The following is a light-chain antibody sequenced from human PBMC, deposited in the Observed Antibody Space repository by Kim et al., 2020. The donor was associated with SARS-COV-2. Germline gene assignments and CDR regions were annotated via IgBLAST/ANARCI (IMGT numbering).Light chain of an antibody. CDR2: GKN. V-gene: IGLV3-19*01. J-gene: IGLJ2*01. CDR1: SLRSYY. CDR3: NSRDSSGNHVV. Sequence: ALGEASRITSQGASLRSYYARMYQQQPRQAPVLVIYGKNHRPSGIPDRFSGSSSGNTASLTIPGAQAEDGADYYCNSRDSSGNHVVFGGGTQLTVL.